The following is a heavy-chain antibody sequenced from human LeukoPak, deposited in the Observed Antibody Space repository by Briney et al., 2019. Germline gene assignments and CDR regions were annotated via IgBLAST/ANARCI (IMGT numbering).Heavy chain of an antibody. J-gene: IGHJ4*02. CDR2: INPNSGGT. CDR1: GYTFTGYY. D-gene: IGHD3-16*01. V-gene: IGHV1-2*02. CDR3: ARDRYVSDY. Sequence: ASVEVSCKASGYTFTGYYMDWVRQAPGQGLEWMGWINPNSGGTNYAQKFQGRVTMTRDTSISTAYMELSRLRSDDTAVYYCARDRYVSDYWGQGTLVTVSS.